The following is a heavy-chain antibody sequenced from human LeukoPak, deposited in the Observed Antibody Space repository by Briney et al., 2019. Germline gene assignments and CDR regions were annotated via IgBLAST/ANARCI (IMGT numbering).Heavy chain of an antibody. CDR2: IYPGDSDT. J-gene: IGHJ6*03. CDR3: ARHVEMATSHYYYYYYMDV. D-gene: IGHD5-24*01. CDR1: GYSFTSYW. Sequence: KHGESLKISCKGSGYSFTSYWIGWVRQLPGKGLEWMGIIYPGDSDTRYSPSFQGQVTISADKSISTAYLQWSSLKASDTAMYYCARHVEMATSHYYYYYYMDVWGKGTTVTVSS. V-gene: IGHV5-51*01.